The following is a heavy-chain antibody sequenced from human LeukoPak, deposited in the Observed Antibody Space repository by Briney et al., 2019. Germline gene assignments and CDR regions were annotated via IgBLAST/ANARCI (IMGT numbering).Heavy chain of an antibody. CDR2: IRSKAYGGTT. J-gene: IGHJ6*03. CDR1: GFTFGDYA. CDR3: TRSIGGPPEDYYYYMDV. D-gene: IGHD3-16*01. Sequence: GGSLRLSCTASGFTFGDYAMSWVRQAPGKGLEWVGFIRSKAYGGTTEYAASVKGRFTISRDDSKSIAYLQMNSLKTEDTAVYYRTRSIGGPPEDYYYYMDVWGKGTTVTVSS. V-gene: IGHV3-49*04.